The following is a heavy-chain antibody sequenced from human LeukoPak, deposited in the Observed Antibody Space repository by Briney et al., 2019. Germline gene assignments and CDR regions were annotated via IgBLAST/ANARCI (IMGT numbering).Heavy chain of an antibody. V-gene: IGHV4-4*07. J-gene: IGHJ3*02. D-gene: IGHD3-10*01. CDR3: ARGFGRATNEALDI. CDR2: IYSYGAS. CDR1: GDSIEDYY. Sequence: SETLSLTCSVSGDSIEDYYWSWIRQPAGKGPEWIGRIYSYGASDYYPSFRSRVTMSVNTSNKQFSLKLRSLTAADTAVYYCARGFGRATNEALDIWGQGTVVIVSS.